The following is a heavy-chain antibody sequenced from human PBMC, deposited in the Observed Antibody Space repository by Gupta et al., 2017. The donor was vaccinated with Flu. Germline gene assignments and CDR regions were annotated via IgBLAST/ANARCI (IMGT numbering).Heavy chain of an antibody. V-gene: IGHV3-23*01. CDR3: AKDYYSSGYSLGFGVDV. CDR2: ISGSGGST. J-gene: IGHJ6*02. Sequence: VRQAPGKGLEWVSGISGSGGSTYYADSVKGRFTMSRDNSKNTLYLQMNNLRAEDTAVYYCAKDYYSSGYSLGFGVDVWGQGTTVTVSS. D-gene: IGHD3-22*01.